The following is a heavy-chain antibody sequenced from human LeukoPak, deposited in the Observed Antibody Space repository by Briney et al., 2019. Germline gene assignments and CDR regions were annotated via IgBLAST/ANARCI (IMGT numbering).Heavy chain of an antibody. CDR1: GASIRGYY. CDR2: MYYSGSS. D-gene: IGHD7-27*01. CDR3: ARINWGIEFDY. V-gene: IGHV4-59*01. Sequence: SETLSLTCTVSGASIRGYYWSWIRQSPGKGLEWIGNMYYSGSSEYNPSLNSRVTMSVDTSKNQFSLKLSSLTAADTAMYYCARINWGIEFDYWGQGTLVTVSS. J-gene: IGHJ4*02.